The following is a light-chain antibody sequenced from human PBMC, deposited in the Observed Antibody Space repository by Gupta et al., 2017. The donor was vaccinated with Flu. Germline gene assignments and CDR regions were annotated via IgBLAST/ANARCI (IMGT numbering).Light chain of an antibody. CDR3: FSYAGTYTWV. J-gene: IGLJ3*02. CDR2: DGI. V-gene: IGLV2-11*03. Sequence: TRTDVGAYSDVSWYQQHPGKAPKLKIYDGIKRPAVVPDRFSASNSDNTASLTITGLQADEEADYYCFSYAGTYTWVFGGGTKLTVL. CDR1: RTDVGAYSD.